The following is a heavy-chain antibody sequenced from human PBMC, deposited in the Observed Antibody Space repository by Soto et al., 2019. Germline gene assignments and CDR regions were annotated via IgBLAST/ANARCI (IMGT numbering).Heavy chain of an antibody. V-gene: IGHV5-10-1*01. Sequence: XESLKIYCKGSGYSFTSSWIRWVRQMPGNGLEWMGRIDPSDSYTNYSPSFQGHVTISADKSISTAYLQWSSLKASDTAMYYCARHGYYYDSSGYCYLFAFDTWGQGSMVTVSS. D-gene: IGHD3-22*01. CDR1: GYSFTSSW. J-gene: IGHJ3*02. CDR3: ARHGYYYDSSGYCYLFAFDT. CDR2: IDPSDSYT.